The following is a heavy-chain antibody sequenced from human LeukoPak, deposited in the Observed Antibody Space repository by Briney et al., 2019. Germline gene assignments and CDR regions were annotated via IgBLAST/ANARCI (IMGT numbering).Heavy chain of an antibody. V-gene: IGHV4-34*01. CDR3: ARGGLIVVVVAAWYNWFDP. Sequence: SETLSLTCAVCGGSFSGYYWSWIRQPPGKGLEWIGEINHSGSTNYNPSLKSRVTISVDTSKNQFSLKLSSVTAADTAVYYCARGGLIVVVVAAWYNWFDPWGQGTLVTVSS. D-gene: IGHD2-15*01. J-gene: IGHJ5*02. CDR2: INHSGST. CDR1: GGSFSGYY.